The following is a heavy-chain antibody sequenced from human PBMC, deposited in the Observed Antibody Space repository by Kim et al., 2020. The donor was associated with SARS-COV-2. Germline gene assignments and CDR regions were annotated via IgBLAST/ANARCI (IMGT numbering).Heavy chain of an antibody. CDR2: IKQDGSEK. J-gene: IGHJ6*02. CDR3: ARSGYYYGMDV. CDR1: GFSFSSYW. V-gene: IGHV3-7*01. Sequence: GGSLRLSCAASGFSFSSYWMNWVRQAPGKGLERVAKIKQDGSEKTYLDSVKGRFTISRENAKNSLDLHMNSLRAEDTSVYYCARSGYYYGMDVWGQGTTVIVSS.